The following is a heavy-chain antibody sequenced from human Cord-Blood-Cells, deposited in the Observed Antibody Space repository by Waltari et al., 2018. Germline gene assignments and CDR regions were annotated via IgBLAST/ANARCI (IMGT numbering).Heavy chain of an antibody. D-gene: IGHD2-15*01. J-gene: IGHJ5*02. CDR2: INHSGST. Sequence: QVQLQQWGAGLLKPSETLSLTCAVYGGSFSGYYWSWIRQPPGKGLEWIGEINHSGSTNYNPSLKSRATISVDTSKNQFSLKLSSVTAADTAVYYCARGGGNAASSVIDPWGQGTLVTVSS. V-gene: IGHV4-34*01. CDR3: ARGGGNAASSVIDP. CDR1: GGSFSGYY.